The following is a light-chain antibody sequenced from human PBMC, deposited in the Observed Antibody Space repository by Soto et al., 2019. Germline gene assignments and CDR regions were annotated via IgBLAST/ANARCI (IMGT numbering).Light chain of an antibody. Sequence: DIQMTQSPSSLSASVGDRVTITCQASQDISNYLNWYQQKPGKAPKLLIYDASNLETGVPSRFSGSGSRTDFTFTISRLQPEDIATSYCQQYDNLALTFGGGTKVEIK. CDR2: DAS. CDR3: QQYDNLALT. CDR1: QDISNY. J-gene: IGKJ4*01. V-gene: IGKV1-33*01.